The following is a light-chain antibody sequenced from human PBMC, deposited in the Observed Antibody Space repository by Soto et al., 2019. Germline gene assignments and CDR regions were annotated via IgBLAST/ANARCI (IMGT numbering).Light chain of an antibody. CDR3: QQYGRSPGLFT. CDR2: DAS. V-gene: IGKV3-20*01. CDR1: QSVINTY. Sequence: EIVLTQSPGTLSLSPGERATLSCRASQSVINTYLAWYQQKPGQAPRLLIYDASSRATGIPDRFSGSGSGTAFTLTISRLEPEDFAVYYCQQYGRSPGLFTFGPGTKVDIK. J-gene: IGKJ3*01.